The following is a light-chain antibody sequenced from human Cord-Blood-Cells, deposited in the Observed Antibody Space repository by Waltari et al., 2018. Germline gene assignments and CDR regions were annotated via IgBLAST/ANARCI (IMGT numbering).Light chain of an antibody. CDR1: QSVLYSSNNKNY. Sequence: DIVMTQFPDSLAVSLGERATINCKYSQSVLYSSNNKNYLAWYQQKPGQPPKLLIYWASTRESGVPDLFSGSGSGTDFTLTISSLQAEDVAVYYCQQYYSTPRTFGQGTKVEIK. CDR2: WAS. CDR3: QQYYSTPRT. J-gene: IGKJ1*01. V-gene: IGKV4-1*01.